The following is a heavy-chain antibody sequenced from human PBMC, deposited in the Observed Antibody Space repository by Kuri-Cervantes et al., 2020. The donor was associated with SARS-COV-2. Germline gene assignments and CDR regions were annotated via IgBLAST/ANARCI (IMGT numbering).Heavy chain of an antibody. Sequence: GESLKISCAASGFTFSSYGMHWVRQAPGKGLEWVAFIRYDGSNKYYADSVKGRFTISRDNSKNTLYLQMSNLRADDTAVYYCAREREVSGDFWGQGTLVTVSS. CDR2: IRYDGSNK. J-gene: IGHJ4*02. CDR3: AREREVSGDF. V-gene: IGHV3-30*02. CDR1: GFTFSSYG. D-gene: IGHD1-14*01.